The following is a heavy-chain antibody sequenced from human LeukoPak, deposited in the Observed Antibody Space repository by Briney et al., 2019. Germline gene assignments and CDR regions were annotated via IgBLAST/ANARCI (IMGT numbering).Heavy chain of an antibody. CDR2: IYYSGST. D-gene: IGHD3-22*01. CDR3: ARERGDYYDSSGYHPDY. V-gene: IGHV4-30-4*01. CDR1: GGSISSGDYY. Sequence: SETLSLTCTVSGGSISSGDYYWSWIRQPPGKGLEWIGYIYYSGSTYYNPSLKSRVTISVDTSKNQFSLKLSSVTAADTAVYYCARERGDYYDSSGYHPDYWGQGTLVTVSS. J-gene: IGHJ4*02.